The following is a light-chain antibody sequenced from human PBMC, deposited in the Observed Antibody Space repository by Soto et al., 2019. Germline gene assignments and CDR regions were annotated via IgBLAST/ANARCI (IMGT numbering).Light chain of an antibody. CDR3: QQYNSYSSIT. CDR1: QRISSN. CDR2: GAS. V-gene: IGKV3-15*01. J-gene: IGKJ5*01. Sequence: EIVMTQSPATLSVSPRERATLSCRASQRISSNLAWYQQKPGPAPRLLIYGASTRATGIPERFSGSGSGTEFTLTISSLQSEDFATYYCQQYNSYSSITFGQGTRLEIK.